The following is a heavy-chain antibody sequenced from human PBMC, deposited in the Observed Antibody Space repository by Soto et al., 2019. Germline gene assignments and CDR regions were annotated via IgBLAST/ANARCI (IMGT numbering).Heavy chain of an antibody. V-gene: IGHV2-5*01. J-gene: IGHJ4*02. CDR2: IYWNDDK. CDR3: AHIRATFVDY. Sequence: QITLKESGPTLVKPTQTLTLTCTFSGFSLSTSGVGVGWIRQPPGKALEWLALIYWNDDKRYSPSLKSRLTITNDTTKNQVVLTMDIMDPVDTGTYYCAHIRATFVDYWGQGNLVTVSS. CDR1: GFSLSTSGVG.